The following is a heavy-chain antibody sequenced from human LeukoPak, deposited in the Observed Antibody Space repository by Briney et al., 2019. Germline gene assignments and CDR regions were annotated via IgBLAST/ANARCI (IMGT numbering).Heavy chain of an antibody. CDR2: INTNTGNP. CDR1: GYTFTSYA. Sequence: GASVKVSCKASGYTFTSYAMNWVRQAPGQGLEWMGWINTNTGNPTYAQGFTGRFVFSLDTSVSTAYLQISSLKAEDTAVYYCARGGIDTWIQLPEGYWGQGTLVTVSS. D-gene: IGHD5-18*01. J-gene: IGHJ4*02. CDR3: ARGGIDTWIQLPEGY. V-gene: IGHV7-4-1*02.